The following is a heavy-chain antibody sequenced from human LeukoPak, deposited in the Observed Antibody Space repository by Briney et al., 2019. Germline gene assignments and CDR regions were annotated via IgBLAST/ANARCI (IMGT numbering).Heavy chain of an antibody. V-gene: IGHV3-53*01. CDR3: ARADYYDSSGYNDY. CDR1: GFTVSSNY. Sequence: GGSLRLSCAASGFTVSSNYMSWVRQAPGKGLEWVSVIYSGGNTFHAASVKGRFTVSRDNSKNTLYLQMTSLRAEDTAVYYCARADYYDSSGYNDYWGQGTLVTVSS. J-gene: IGHJ4*02. CDR2: IYSGGNT. D-gene: IGHD3-22*01.